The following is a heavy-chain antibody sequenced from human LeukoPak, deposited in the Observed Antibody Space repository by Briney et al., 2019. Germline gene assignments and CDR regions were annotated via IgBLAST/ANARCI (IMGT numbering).Heavy chain of an antibody. Sequence: GASVKVSCKASGYTFTGYYMHWVRQAPGQGLEWMGWINPNSGGTNYAQKFQGRVTMTRDTSISTAYMELSRLRSDDTAVYYCARGGGLEIVVVPVDYFDYWSQGTLVTVSS. CDR2: INPNSGGT. D-gene: IGHD2-2*01. CDR1: GYTFTGYY. J-gene: IGHJ4*02. CDR3: ARGGGLEIVVVPVDYFDY. V-gene: IGHV1-2*02.